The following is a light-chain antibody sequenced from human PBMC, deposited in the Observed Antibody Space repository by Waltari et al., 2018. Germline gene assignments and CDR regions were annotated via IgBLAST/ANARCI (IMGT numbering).Light chain of an antibody. CDR3: AAWDDTLSHWV. J-gene: IGLJ3*02. CDR2: SNT. V-gene: IGLV1-47*01. Sequence: QSVLTQPPSASGTPGQRVTISCSGSSSNTGNNYVYWYHNHPGTAPQLLIFSNTQRPSGVRDRFSGSKSGTSASLAISGLRSEDEGDYYCAAWDDTLSHWVFGGGTKLTVL. CDR1: SSNTGNNY.